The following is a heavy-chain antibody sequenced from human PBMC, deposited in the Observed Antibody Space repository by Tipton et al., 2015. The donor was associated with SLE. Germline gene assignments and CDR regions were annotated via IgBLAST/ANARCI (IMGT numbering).Heavy chain of an antibody. J-gene: IGHJ4*02. CDR3: ARGLGWSGLGY. V-gene: IGHV4-61*09. D-gene: IGHD3-3*01. Sequence: LRLSCTVSGGSISSGSYYWSWIRQPAGKGLEWIGHIYTSGSTNYNPSLRSRVTIAVDTSKNQFSLKLSSVTAADTAVYYCARGLGWSGLGYWGQGTLVTVSS. CDR2: IYTSGST. CDR1: GGSISSGSYY.